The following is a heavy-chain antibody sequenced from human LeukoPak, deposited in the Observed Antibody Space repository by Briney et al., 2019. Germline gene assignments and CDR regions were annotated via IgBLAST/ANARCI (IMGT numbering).Heavy chain of an antibody. V-gene: IGHV1-69*13. D-gene: IGHD2-2*02. Sequence: SVKVSCKASGGTFSSYAISWVRQAPGQGLEWMGGIIPIFGTANYAQKFQGRVTITANESTSTAYMELSSLRSEDTAVYYCARGIVVVPAAIRWFDPWGQGTLVTVSS. CDR3: ARGIVVVPAAIRWFDP. J-gene: IGHJ5*02. CDR2: IIPIFGTA. CDR1: GGTFSSYA.